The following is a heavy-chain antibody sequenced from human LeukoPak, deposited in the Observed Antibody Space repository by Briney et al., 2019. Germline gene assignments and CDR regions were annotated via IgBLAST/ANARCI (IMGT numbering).Heavy chain of an antibody. V-gene: IGHV4-4*02. CDR2: IYHSGST. J-gene: IGHJ6*02. CDR3: AGSPIGYGMDV. CDR1: GGSISNENW. Sequence: PSETLSLTCAVSGGSISNENWWGWVRQPPGKGLEWIGEIYHSGSTNYIPSLKSRITISVDKSKNQFSLKLTSVTAADTAVYYCAGSPIGYGMDVWGQGTTVTVSS.